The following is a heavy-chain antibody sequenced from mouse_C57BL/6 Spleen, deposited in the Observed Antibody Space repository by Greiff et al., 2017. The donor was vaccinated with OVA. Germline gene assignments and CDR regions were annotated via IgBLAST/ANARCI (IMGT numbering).Heavy chain of an antibody. CDR3: ARSRYYYGSSPYAMDY. CDR1: GYTFTSYW. CDR2: INPRNGGT. V-gene: IGHV1-53*01. D-gene: IGHD1-1*01. Sequence: QVQLQQPGTELVKPGASVKLSCKASGYTFTSYWMHWVKQRPGQGLEWIGNINPRNGGTNYNEKFKSKATLIVDKSSSTAYMQLSSLTSEDSAVYYCARSRYYYGSSPYAMDYWGQGTSVTVSS. J-gene: IGHJ4*01.